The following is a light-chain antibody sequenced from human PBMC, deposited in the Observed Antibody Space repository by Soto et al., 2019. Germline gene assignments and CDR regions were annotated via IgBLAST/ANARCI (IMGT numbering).Light chain of an antibody. V-gene: IGKV4-1*01. CDR3: QQYYITPLT. CDR2: WAS. J-gene: IGKJ4*01. Sequence: DIVMTQSPDSLAVSLGERATINCKSSQSVLYSSNNKNYLAWYQQKPGQPPKLLIYWASTRESGVPDRFSGRGSGTDFTLTIISLQAADVAVYYCQQYYITPLTFGGGTKVDIK. CDR1: QSVLYSSNNKNY.